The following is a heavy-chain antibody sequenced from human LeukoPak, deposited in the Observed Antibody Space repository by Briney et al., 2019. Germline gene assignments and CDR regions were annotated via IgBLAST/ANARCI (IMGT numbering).Heavy chain of an antibody. V-gene: IGHV4-59*12. D-gene: IGHD3-22*01. Sequence: SSETLSLTCTVSGGSISSYYWSWIRQPPGKGLEWIGYIYYSGSTNYNPSLKSRVTISVDTSKNQSSLKLSSVTAADTTVYYCARYSSGRIDYWGQGTLVIVSS. CDR1: GGSISSYY. CDR3: ARYSSGRIDY. J-gene: IGHJ4*02. CDR2: IYYSGST.